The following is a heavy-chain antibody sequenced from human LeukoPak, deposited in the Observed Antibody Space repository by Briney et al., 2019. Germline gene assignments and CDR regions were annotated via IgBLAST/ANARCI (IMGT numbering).Heavy chain of an antibody. CDR1: GDSISSYY. D-gene: IGHD3-16*02. V-gene: IGHV4-59*01. CDR2: IYYRGST. CDR3: AMSSPYYDYVWGSYRQYYFDY. J-gene: IGHJ4*02. Sequence: SETLSLTCTVSGDSISSYYWSWIRQPPGKGREWIGYIYYRGSTNYNPSLKSRVTISVDTSKNQFSLKLSSVTAADTAVYYCAMSSPYYDYVWGSYRQYYFDYWGQGTLVTVSS.